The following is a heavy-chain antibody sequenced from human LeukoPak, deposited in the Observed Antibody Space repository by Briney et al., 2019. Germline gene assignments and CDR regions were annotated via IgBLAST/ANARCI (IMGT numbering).Heavy chain of an antibody. D-gene: IGHD2-15*01. J-gene: IGHJ4*02. V-gene: IGHV3-30*18. CDR1: GFTFSSYG. CDR2: ISYDGSNK. CDR3: AKDKDIVVVVAATGACDY. Sequence: AGGSLRLSCAASGFTFSSYGMHWVRRAPGKGLEWVAVISYDGSNKYYADSVKGRFTISRDNSKNTLYLQMNSLRAEDTAVYYCAKDKDIVVVVAATGACDYWGQGTLVTVSS.